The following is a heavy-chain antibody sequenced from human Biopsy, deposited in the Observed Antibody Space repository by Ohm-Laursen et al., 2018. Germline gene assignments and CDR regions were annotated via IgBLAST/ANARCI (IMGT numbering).Heavy chain of an antibody. CDR2: ISGSGAYT. D-gene: IGHD2-15*01. CDR1: GFNFASYA. CDR3: ARRGSGGRSFDH. J-gene: IGHJ4*02. V-gene: IGHV3-23*01. Sequence: SLRLSCAASGFNFASYAMTWVRQAPGRGLECVSVISGSGAYTYYADSVKGRFTISRDNSKNTLYLQMNSLRVEDTAVYYCARRGSGGRSFDHWGQGTLVTVSS.